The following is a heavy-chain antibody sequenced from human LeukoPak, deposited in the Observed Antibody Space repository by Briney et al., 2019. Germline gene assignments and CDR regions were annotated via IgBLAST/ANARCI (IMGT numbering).Heavy chain of an antibody. J-gene: IGHJ6*03. CDR3: AKDAMTPGDYYYYHMDG. CDR2: ISGSGGST. CDR1: GFTFSSYA. V-gene: IGHV3-23*01. Sequence: GGSLRLSCAASGFTFSSYAMSWVRQAPGKGLEWVSAISGSGGSTYYADSVKGRFTISRDNSKNTLYLQMNSLRAEDTAVYYCAKDAMTPGDYYYYHMDGWGKGTPVNVSS. D-gene: IGHD3-10*01.